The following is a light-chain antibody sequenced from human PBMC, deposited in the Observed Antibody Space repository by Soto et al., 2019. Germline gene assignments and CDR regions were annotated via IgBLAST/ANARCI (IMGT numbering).Light chain of an antibody. CDR3: QQYDRWPLT. J-gene: IGKJ5*01. V-gene: IGKV3D-15*01. CDR2: GAS. Sequence: IVLPQSPATLSVSPGARATRSCRPSQRVSSNLAWYQQKPGQADKPVISGASTRATGVPARFSGSGSGTALTITIPSLQSEDCEVYGGQQYDRWPLTFGPGTRLETK. CDR1: QRVSSN.